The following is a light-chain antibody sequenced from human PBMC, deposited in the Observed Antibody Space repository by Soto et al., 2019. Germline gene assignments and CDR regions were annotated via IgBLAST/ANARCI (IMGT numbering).Light chain of an antibody. CDR1: QSIRSW. J-gene: IGKJ1*01. CDR2: KAS. CDR3: QQYDGSSWT. Sequence: DIQMTQSPSTLSASVGDRVTITCRASQSIRSWLAWYQQKPGKAPKLLIYKASSLESGVPSRFSGSGSGTEFALTISSLQPDDFATYYCQQYDGSSWTFGQGTKVEIK. V-gene: IGKV1-5*03.